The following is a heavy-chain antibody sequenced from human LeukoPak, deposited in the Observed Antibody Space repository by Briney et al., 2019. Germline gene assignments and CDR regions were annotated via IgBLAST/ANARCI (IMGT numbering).Heavy chain of an antibody. J-gene: IGHJ4*02. D-gene: IGHD5-24*01. V-gene: IGHV1-2*02. CDR3: ARDLITERWLQNV. CDR2: INPNSGGT. CDR1: GYTFTGYY. Sequence: ASVKVSCKASGYTFTGYYMHWVRQAPGQGLEWMGWINPNSGGTNYAQKFQGRVTMTRDTSISTAYMELSRLRSDDTAAYYCARDLITERWLQNVWGQGTLVTVSS.